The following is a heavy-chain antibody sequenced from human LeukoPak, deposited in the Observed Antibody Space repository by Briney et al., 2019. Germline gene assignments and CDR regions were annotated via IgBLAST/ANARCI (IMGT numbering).Heavy chain of an antibody. V-gene: IGHV3-49*03. CDR3: TRVATGTSLRDLLRSRYYYYMDV. CDR2: IKTERYDGAP. D-gene: IGHD4-17*01. J-gene: IGHJ6*03. Sequence: QPGGSLRLSCTASGFIFCDYAMSWFRQAPGKGLEWVGFIKTERYDGAPEYAASVKGRFTLSRDDPNSIAYLEMNSLKTEDTAVYFCTRVATGTSLRDLLRSRYYYYMDVWGKGTTVSVSS. CDR1: GFIFCDYA.